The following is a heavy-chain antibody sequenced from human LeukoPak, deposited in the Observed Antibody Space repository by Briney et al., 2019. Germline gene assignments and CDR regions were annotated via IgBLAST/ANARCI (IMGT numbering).Heavy chain of an antibody. CDR1: GYTFITYD. V-gene: IGHV1-8*01. CDR3: ARIYYYDSSGYYYWFDP. CDR2: MSPNSGNT. Sequence: ASVKVSCKASGYTFITYDINWVRQATGQGLEWMGWMSPNSGNTGYAQKFQGRVTMTRNTAMSTAYMELSSLRSEDTAVYYCARIYYYDSSGYYYWFDPWGQGTLVTVSS. J-gene: IGHJ5*02. D-gene: IGHD3-22*01.